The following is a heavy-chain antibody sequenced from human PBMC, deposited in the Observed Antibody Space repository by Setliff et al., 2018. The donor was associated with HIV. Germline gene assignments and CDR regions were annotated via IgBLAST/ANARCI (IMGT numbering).Heavy chain of an antibody. CDR2: INSAERT. J-gene: IGHJ4*02. CDR1: GFSFSNYA. Sequence: PGGSLRLSCAASGFSFSNYAMTWVRQAPGKGLEWVSTINSAERTFYAKSVKGRFTISRDNSKSTLYLQMNSLRAEDTAVYYCAKKTAAYTSGSWLHYWGQGTLVTVSS. CDR3: AKKTAAYTSGSWLHY. V-gene: IGHV3-23*01. D-gene: IGHD3-10*01.